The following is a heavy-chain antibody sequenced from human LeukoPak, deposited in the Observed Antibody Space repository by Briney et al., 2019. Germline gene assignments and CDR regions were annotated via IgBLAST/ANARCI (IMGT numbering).Heavy chain of an antibody. CDR1: GFTFTTYA. V-gene: IGHV3-23*01. Sequence: PGGSLRLSCAASGFTFTTYAMSWVRQAPGKGLEWVSGISGGGDSTYYADSVKGRFTTSRDNAENTLYLQMNSLRAEDTAVYYCARARYCSSSSCYIDYWGQGTLVTVSS. D-gene: IGHD2-2*02. J-gene: IGHJ4*02. CDR2: ISGGGDST. CDR3: ARARYCSSSSCYIDY.